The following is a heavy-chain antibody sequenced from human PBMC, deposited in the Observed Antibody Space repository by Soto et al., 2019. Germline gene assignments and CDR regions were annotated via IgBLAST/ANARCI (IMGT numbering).Heavy chain of an antibody. Sequence: GGSLRLSCAASGFTFSSYGMHWVRQAPGKGLEWVAVISYDGSNKYYADSVKGRFTISRDNSKNTLYLQMNSLRAEDTAVYYCAKSWSHYYDSSGPDYWGQGTLVTVSS. V-gene: IGHV3-30*18. D-gene: IGHD3-22*01. J-gene: IGHJ4*02. CDR3: AKSWSHYYDSSGPDY. CDR1: GFTFSSYG. CDR2: ISYDGSNK.